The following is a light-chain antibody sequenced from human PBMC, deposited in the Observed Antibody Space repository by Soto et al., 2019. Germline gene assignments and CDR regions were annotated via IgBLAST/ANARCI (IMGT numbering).Light chain of an antibody. CDR1: SSDVGGYNY. CDR3: SSYAGNKNV. Sequence: VLTQPPSASGSPGQSVTISCTGTSSDVGGYNYVSWYQQHPGKAPKLMIYEVSKRPSGVPDRFPGSKSGNTASLTVSGLQAEDEADYYCSSYAGNKNVFGTGTKVTV. J-gene: IGLJ1*01. V-gene: IGLV2-8*01. CDR2: EVS.